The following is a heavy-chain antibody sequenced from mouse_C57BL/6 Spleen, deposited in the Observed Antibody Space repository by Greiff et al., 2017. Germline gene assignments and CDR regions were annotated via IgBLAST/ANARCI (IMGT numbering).Heavy chain of an antibody. Sequence: EVQLVESGEGLVKPGGSLKLSCAASGFTFSSYAMSWVRQTPEKRLEWVAYISSGGDYLYYADTVKGRFTISRDNARNTLYLQMSSLKSEDTAMYYCTRDDLLYAMDYWGQGTSVTVSS. CDR3: TRDDLLYAMDY. CDR2: ISSGGDYL. J-gene: IGHJ4*01. V-gene: IGHV5-9-1*02. CDR1: GFTFSSYA.